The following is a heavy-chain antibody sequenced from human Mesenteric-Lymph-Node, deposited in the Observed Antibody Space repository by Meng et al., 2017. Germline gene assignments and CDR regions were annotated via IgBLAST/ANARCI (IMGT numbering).Heavy chain of an antibody. J-gene: IGHJ4*02. D-gene: IGHD3-22*01. CDR3: ARTSSTSYYDSGTYYSDY. CDR2: IWFDESNK. CDR1: GFSLSSYG. V-gene: IGHV3-33*01. Sequence: GESPKIPRAAPGFSLSSYGMHWVRQAPGKGLEWVALIWFDESNKSYGDSVKGRFTIPRDNSKSTLYLHMNSLRADDTAVYYCARTSSTSYYDSGTYYSDYWGQGTLVTVSS.